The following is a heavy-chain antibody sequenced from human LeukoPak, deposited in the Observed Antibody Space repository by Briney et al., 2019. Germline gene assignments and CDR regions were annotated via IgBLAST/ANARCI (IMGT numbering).Heavy chain of an antibody. Sequence: ASAKVSCNASGYTFTGYYMHWVRQAPGQGLEWMGRINPNSGGTNYARKLQGRVTMTTDTSTSTAYMELRGLRSDDTAVYYCARAGAAVTTHFDYWGQGTLVTVSS. J-gene: IGHJ4*02. D-gene: IGHD4-17*01. CDR2: INPNSGGT. CDR1: GYTFTGYY. CDR3: ARAGAAVTTHFDY. V-gene: IGHV1-2*06.